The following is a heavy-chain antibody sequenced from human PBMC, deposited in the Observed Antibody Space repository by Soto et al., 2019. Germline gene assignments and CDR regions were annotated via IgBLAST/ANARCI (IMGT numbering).Heavy chain of an antibody. Sequence: GASVKVSCKASGGTFSSYAISWVRQAPGQGLEWMGGIIPIFGTANYAQKFQGRVTITADESTSTAYMELSSLRSEDTAVYYCARANYYGSGSDPFDYWGQGTLVTVSS. CDR2: IIPIFGTA. D-gene: IGHD3-10*01. J-gene: IGHJ4*02. CDR1: GGTFSSYA. V-gene: IGHV1-69*13. CDR3: ARANYYGSGSDPFDY.